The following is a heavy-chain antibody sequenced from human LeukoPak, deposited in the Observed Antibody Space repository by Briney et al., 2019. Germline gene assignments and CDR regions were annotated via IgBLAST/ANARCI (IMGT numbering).Heavy chain of an antibody. V-gene: IGHV3-74*01. D-gene: IGHD4-23*01. CDR3: ARDLRGNRDY. J-gene: IGHJ4*02. CDR1: GFTFSTYW. CDR2: INPDGSET. Sequence: GGSLRLSCAASGFTFSTYWVHWVRQAPGKGLVWVSRINPDGSETDYADSVKGRFTISRDNAKNTLYLQMNSLRAEDTAVYFCARDLRGNRDYRGQGTLVTVSS.